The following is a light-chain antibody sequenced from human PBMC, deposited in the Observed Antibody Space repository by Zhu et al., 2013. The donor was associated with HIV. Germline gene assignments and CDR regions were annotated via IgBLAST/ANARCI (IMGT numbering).Light chain of an antibody. CDR2: GAS. CDR3: QQYDRSPLT. Sequence: EIVLTQSPATLSLSPGERVTLSCRASQSVRSLLAWYQHKPGQAPRLLIYGASTRATGIPDRFTGSGSGTDFTLSISRLEPEDSAVYYCQQYDRSPLTFGGGTTVEIK. V-gene: IGKV3-20*01. J-gene: IGKJ4*01. CDR1: QSVRSL.